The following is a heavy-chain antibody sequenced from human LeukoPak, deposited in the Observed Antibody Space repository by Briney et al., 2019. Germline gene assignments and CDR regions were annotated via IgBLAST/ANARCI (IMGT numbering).Heavy chain of an antibody. Sequence: GRSLRLSCTASGFTFGDYAMSWVRQAPGKGLEWVGFIRSKAYGGTTEYAASVKGRFTISRDDSKSIAYLQMNSLKTEDTAVYYCTRAITYYYDSSGYWGQGTLVTVSS. J-gene: IGHJ4*02. CDR3: TRAITYYYDSSGY. V-gene: IGHV3-49*04. CDR1: GFTFGDYA. CDR2: IRSKAYGGTT. D-gene: IGHD3-22*01.